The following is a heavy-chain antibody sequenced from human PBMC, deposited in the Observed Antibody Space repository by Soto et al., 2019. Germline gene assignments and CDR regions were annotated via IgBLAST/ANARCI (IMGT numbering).Heavy chain of an antibody. CDR2: TYYRSKWYY. CDR3: ARGEQYSGRIFDY. Sequence: ITGDSVSSNSAGWSWVRQSPSRGLEWLGRTYYRSKWYYEYAVSVRGRITINPDTSKNQYSLQLNSVTPEDTAVYFCARGEQYSGRIFDYWGQGTLVTVSS. J-gene: IGHJ4*01. CDR1: GDSVSSNSAG. V-gene: IGHV6-1*01. D-gene: IGHD1-26*01.